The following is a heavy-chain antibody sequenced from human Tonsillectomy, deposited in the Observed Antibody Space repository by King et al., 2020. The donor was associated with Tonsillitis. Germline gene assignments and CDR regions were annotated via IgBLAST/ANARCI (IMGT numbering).Heavy chain of an antibody. J-gene: IGHJ5*02. V-gene: IGHV3-23*04. D-gene: IGHD2-15*01. CDR2: ISNSGGST. CDR1: GFTFSSYA. Sequence: VQLVESGGGLVQPGGSLRLSCAASGFTFSSYAMNWVRQAPGKWLEWVSTISNSGGSTYYADSVKGRFTISRDNSKNTVYLQMNSLRAEDTAIYYCAKLPPGRDYSSGYSWFDPWGQGTLVTVSS. CDR3: AKLPPGRDYSSGYSWFDP.